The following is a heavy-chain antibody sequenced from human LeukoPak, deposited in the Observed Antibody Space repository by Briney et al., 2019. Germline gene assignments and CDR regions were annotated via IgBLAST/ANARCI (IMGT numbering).Heavy chain of an antibody. V-gene: IGHV4-38-2*01. Sequence: PSETLSLTCGVSGYSISRGYYWAWIRQPPGRGQEWIGTIYHTGSTYYTPSLGSRVTISVDTSKNEFSLNLNSVTAADTAVYYCARAGWIITSGIDYWGQGALVTVSS. CDR3: ARAGWIITSGIDY. CDR2: IYHTGST. D-gene: IGHD3-10*01. CDR1: GYSISRGYY. J-gene: IGHJ4*02.